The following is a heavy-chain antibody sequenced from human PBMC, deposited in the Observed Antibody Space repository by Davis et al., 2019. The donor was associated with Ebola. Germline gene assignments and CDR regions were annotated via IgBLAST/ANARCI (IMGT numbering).Heavy chain of an antibody. Sequence: PGGSLRLSCAASGFTFSSYWMHWVRQAPGKGLVWVSLIDTDGTTTTYADSVKGRFTISRDNAKSTLYLQMNSLRAEDTAVYYCGGYYWGQGTLITVSS. V-gene: IGHV3-74*01. CDR3: GGYY. J-gene: IGHJ4*02. CDR2: IDTDGTTT. CDR1: GFTFSSYW.